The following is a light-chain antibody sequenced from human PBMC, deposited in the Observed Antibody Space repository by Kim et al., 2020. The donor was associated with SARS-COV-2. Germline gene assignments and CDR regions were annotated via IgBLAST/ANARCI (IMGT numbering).Light chain of an antibody. Sequence: GQSVTLSCSGSSSNIGSHTVHWYQHLPGTAPKLLIYNNNQRPAGVPDRFSGSKSGTSASLAISGLQSEDEADYYCAAWDDSLIGYVFGTGTKVTVL. J-gene: IGLJ1*01. CDR1: SSNIGSHT. CDR2: NNN. V-gene: IGLV1-44*01. CDR3: AAWDDSLIGYV.